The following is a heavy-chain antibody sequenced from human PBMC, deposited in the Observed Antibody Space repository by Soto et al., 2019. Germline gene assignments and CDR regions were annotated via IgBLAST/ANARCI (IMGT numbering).Heavy chain of an antibody. D-gene: IGHD6-19*01. V-gene: IGHV3-53*01. CDR3: ARALWSSGWKNYFDY. Sequence: EVQLVESGGGLIQPGGSLRLSCTASGFTVSVTSDYMSWVRQAPGKGLEWVSVIYSGGSTYYADSVKGRFTISRDNSKNTLYLQMNSLRAEDTAVYYCARALWSSGWKNYFDYWGQGTLVTVSS. CDR2: IYSGGST. J-gene: IGHJ4*02. CDR1: GFTVSVTSDY.